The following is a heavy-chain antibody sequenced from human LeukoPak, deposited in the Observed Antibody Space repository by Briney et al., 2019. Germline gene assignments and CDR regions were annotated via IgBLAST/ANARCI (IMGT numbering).Heavy chain of an antibody. Sequence: PGGSLRLSCAASGFTFSNCTMSWVRQAPGKGLEWVSAISGSGGSTYYADSVKGRFTISRDNSKNTLYLQMNSLRAEDTAVYYCAKDKEALAVFDYWGQGTLVTVSS. CDR2: ISGSGGST. J-gene: IGHJ4*02. CDR3: AKDKEALAVFDY. CDR1: GFTFSNCT. V-gene: IGHV3-23*01. D-gene: IGHD6-19*01.